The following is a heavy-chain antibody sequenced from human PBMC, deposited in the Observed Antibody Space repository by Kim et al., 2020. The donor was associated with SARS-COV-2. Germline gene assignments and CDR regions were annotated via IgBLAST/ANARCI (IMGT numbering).Heavy chain of an antibody. J-gene: IGHJ6*02. Sequence: ASVKVSCKASGYTFTSYAMNWVRQAPGQGLEWMGWINTNTGNPTYAQGFTGRFVFSLDTSVSTVYLQISSLKAEDTAVYYCARAPGIADRYYYGMDVWGQGTTVTVSS. CDR2: INTNTGNP. CDR1: GYTFTSYA. CDR3: ARAPGIADRYYYGMDV. V-gene: IGHV7-4-1*02. D-gene: IGHD6-13*01.